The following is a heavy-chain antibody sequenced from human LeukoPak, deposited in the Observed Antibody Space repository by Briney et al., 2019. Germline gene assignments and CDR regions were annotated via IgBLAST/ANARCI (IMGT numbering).Heavy chain of an antibody. CDR3: ARDLASSTQY. V-gene: IGHV4-34*01. CDR2: INHSGST. J-gene: IGHJ4*02. CDR1: GGSFSGYY. Sequence: SETLSLTCAVYGGSFSGYYWSWIRQPPGKGLEWIGEINHSGSTNYNPSLKSRVTISVDTSKNQFSLKLSSVTAADTAVYYCARDLASSTQYWGQGTLVTVSS. D-gene: IGHD2-2*01.